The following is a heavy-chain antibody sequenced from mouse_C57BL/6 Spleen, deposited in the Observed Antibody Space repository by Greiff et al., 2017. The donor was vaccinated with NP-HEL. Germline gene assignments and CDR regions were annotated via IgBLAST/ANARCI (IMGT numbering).Heavy chain of an antibody. D-gene: IGHD1-1*01. Sequence: EVQGVESGGGLVQPGASLRLSCAASGFTFTDYYMSWVRQPPGKAPAWLALIRNKANGYTTEYTASVKGRFTISRDNSQNILYLQMNTLRAEDSATYYCVKAVHYGSRRWYFDVWGTGTTVTVSS. CDR1: GFTFTDYY. V-gene: IGHV7-4*01. CDR2: IRNKANGYTT. CDR3: VKAVHYGSRRWYFDV. J-gene: IGHJ1*03.